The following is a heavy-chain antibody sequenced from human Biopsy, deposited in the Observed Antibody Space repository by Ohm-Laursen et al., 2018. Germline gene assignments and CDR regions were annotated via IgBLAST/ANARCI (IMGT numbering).Heavy chain of an antibody. V-gene: IGHV4-31*03. Sequence: TLSLTCTVSGVSINGGRYYWNWIRHHPGKGLEWIGNIFYSANTYYNPSLKSRVTISVDTSKNQFSLKLSSATAADTAVYYCARGDYFDSNGYFWFDPWGQGTLVTVSS. CDR1: GVSINGGRYY. CDR2: IFYSANT. J-gene: IGHJ5*02. CDR3: ARGDYFDSNGYFWFDP. D-gene: IGHD3-22*01.